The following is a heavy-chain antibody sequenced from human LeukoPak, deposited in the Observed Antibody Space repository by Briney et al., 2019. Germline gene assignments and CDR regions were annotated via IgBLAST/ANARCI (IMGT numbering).Heavy chain of an antibody. D-gene: IGHD4-11*01. V-gene: IGHV3-48*01. J-gene: IGHJ3*01. CDR3: ARDRPYSNRGAIEV. CDR1: GFSFILYG. CDR2: INAGSDLI. Sequence: AGGSLRLSCAASGFSFILYGMNWVRQAPGKGLEWISYINAGSDLIYYTESVRGRFTISRDNAKNSLYLQMNSLRAEDTALYYCARDRPYSNRGAIEVWGQGTMVTVSS.